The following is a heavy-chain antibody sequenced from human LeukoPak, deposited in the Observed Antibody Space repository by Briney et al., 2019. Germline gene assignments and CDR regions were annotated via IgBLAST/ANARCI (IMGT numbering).Heavy chain of an antibody. CDR1: RYSFTSYW. CDR3: ARRIAGGGIDY. J-gene: IGHJ4*02. CDR2: IYPGDSDT. V-gene: IGHV5-51*01. D-gene: IGHD6-13*01. Sequence: GESLQISCQGSRYSFTSYWIGWVRPMPGKGLEWMGIIYPGDSDTRYSPSFQGQVTISADKSITTAYLQWSRLKASDTAMYYCARRIAGGGIDYWGQGTLVTVSS.